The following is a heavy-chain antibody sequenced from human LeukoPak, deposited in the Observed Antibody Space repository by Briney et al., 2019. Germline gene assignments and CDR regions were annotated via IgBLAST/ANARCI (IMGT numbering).Heavy chain of an antibody. CDR3: ARYWYYYDSSGYLGIDY. CDR2: IWYDGSNK. CDR1: GFTLSSYG. V-gene: IGHV3-33*01. J-gene: IGHJ4*02. D-gene: IGHD3-22*01. Sequence: PGGSLRLSCAASGFTLSSYGMHWVRQAPGKGLEWVAVIWYDGSNKYYADSVKGRFTISRDNAKNSLYLQMNSLRAEDTAVYYCARYWYYYDSSGYLGIDYWGQGTLVTVSS.